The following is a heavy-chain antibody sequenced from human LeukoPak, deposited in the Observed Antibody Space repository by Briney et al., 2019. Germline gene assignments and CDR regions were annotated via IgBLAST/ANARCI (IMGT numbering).Heavy chain of an antibody. CDR2: ISGSGGST. V-gene: IGHV3-23*01. D-gene: IGHD5-24*01. J-gene: IGHJ4*02. CDR1: GFTFSSDS. Sequence: GGSLRLSCAASGFTFSSDSMNWVRQAPGKGLEWVSAISGSGGSTYYTDSVKGRFTISRDNSKNTLYLQMNSLRAEDTAVYYCAKDWRRGMATTTFDYWGQGTLVTVSS. CDR3: AKDWRRGMATTTFDY.